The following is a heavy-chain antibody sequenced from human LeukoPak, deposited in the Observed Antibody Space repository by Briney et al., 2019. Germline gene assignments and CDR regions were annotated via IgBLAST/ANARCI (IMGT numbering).Heavy chain of an antibody. CDR2: IYYSGSI. CDR1: GASISSYY. V-gene: IGHV4-59*01. J-gene: IGHJ5*02. Sequence: PSETLSLTCTVSGASISSYYWSWIRQPPGKGLEWIGYIYYSGSINYNPSLKSRVTISVDTSKNQFSLKLNSVTAADTAVYCCARLPSCSSSTCYPWFDPWGQGTLVTVSS. CDR3: ARLPSCSSSTCYPWFDP. D-gene: IGHD2-2*01.